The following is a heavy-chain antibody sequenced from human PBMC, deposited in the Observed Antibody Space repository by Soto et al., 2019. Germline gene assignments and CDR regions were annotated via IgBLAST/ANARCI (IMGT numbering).Heavy chain of an antibody. J-gene: IGHJ4*02. D-gene: IGHD1-26*01. V-gene: IGHV3-30*04. Sequence: QPGGSLRLSCAASGFTFSSYAMHWVRQAPGKGLEWVAVIAYDGSNAIYADSVRGRFTISRDNAKNTVYLQMNSLRAEDTAVYYCARGEPHYWGQGTLVTVSS. CDR1: GFTFSSYA. CDR3: ARGEPHY. CDR2: IAYDGSNA.